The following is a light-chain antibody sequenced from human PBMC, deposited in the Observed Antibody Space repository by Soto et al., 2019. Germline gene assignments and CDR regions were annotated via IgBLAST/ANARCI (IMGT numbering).Light chain of an antibody. V-gene: IGKV3-11*01. CDR3: QHRSIWPVS. CDR1: QSVSSC. J-gene: IGKJ5*01. Sequence: EIVLTQSPAALSLSPGERATLSCRASQSVSSCLAWYQQKPGQAPRLLIYDASNRATGIPARFSGSGSATDFSLTISSLEPEDFAVYYCQHRSIWPVSFGQGTRLEIK. CDR2: DAS.